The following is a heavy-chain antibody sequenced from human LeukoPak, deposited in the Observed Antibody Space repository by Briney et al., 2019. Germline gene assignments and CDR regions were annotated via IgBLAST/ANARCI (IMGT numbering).Heavy chain of an antibody. CDR3: ASSDNSINDAFDI. V-gene: IGHV3-7*02. D-gene: IGHD1-1*01. J-gene: IGHJ3*02. CDR1: GVTFSSYW. CDR2: IKQDGSEK. Sequence: GGSLRLSCAASGVTFSSYWMSWVRQAPGKGLEWVASIKQDGSEKYYVDFVKGRFSISRDNAKNSLHLQMNSLRAEDTAVYYCASSDNSINDAFDIWGQGTMVAVSS.